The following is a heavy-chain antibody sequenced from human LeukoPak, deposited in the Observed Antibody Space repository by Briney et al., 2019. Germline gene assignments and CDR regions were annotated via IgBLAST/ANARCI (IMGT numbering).Heavy chain of an antibody. J-gene: IGHJ5*02. CDR3: AKVSLDWLLDP. Sequence: GGSLRLSCAASGFTFSSYSMNWVRQAPGKGLEWVSSISSSSSYIYYADSVKGRFTISRDNAKNSLYLQMNSLRAEDTAVYYCAKVSLDWLLDPWGQGTLVTVSS. D-gene: IGHD3-9*01. CDR2: ISSSSSYI. V-gene: IGHV3-21*01. CDR1: GFTFSSYS.